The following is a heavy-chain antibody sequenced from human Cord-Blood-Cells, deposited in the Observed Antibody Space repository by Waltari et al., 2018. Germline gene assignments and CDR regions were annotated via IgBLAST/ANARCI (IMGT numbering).Heavy chain of an antibody. Sequence: EVQLVESGGGLVKPGGSLRLSCAAYGFTFSNAWMSWVRKAPGKGLAWVGRIKSKTDGGTTDYAAPVKGRFTISRDDSKNTLYLQMNSLKTEDTAVYYCTTETSYYDFWSGPYYFDYWGQGTLVTVSS. CDR1: GFTFSNAW. J-gene: IGHJ4*02. D-gene: IGHD3-3*01. CDR2: IKSKTDGGTT. CDR3: TTETSYYDFWSGPYYFDY. V-gene: IGHV3-15*01.